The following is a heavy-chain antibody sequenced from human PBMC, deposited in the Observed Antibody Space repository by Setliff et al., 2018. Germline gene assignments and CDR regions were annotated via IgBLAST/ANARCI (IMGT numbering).Heavy chain of an antibody. J-gene: IGHJ3*01. Sequence: GASVKVSCKASGYTFSTYAIHWVRQAHGQRPDWMGWINAGNGITKYSQKFQGRVTITRDTSTSTLYMELASLRSEDTAVYYCAISTLSICSGGSCPNAFDVWGQGTMVTVSS. CDR1: GYTFSTYA. D-gene: IGHD2-15*01. CDR3: AISTLSICSGGSCPNAFDV. CDR2: INAGNGIT. V-gene: IGHV1-3*01.